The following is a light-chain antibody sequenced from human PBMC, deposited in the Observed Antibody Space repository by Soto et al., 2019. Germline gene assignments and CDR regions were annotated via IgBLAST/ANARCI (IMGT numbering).Light chain of an antibody. CDR3: CSYAGSSTYV. CDR2: EVT. V-gene: IGLV2-23*02. Sequence: QSVLTQPASVSGSPGQSITVSCTGTSSVVGTYDLVSWYQQHPGRAPKLMIYEVTKRPSGVSNRFSGSKSGNTASLTISGLPPEDEADYYCCSYAGSSTYVFGIGTKATVL. J-gene: IGLJ1*01. CDR1: SSVVGTYDL.